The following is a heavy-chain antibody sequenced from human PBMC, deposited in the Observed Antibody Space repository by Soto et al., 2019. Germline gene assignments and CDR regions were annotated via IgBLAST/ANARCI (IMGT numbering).Heavy chain of an antibody. V-gene: IGHV4-4*07. CDR3: ARGGHDFWSGPFDY. CDR2: IDSSGST. J-gene: IGHJ4*02. D-gene: IGHD3-3*01. CDR1: AGSISTYY. Sequence: PSEILSLTCTVSAGSISTYYCNWIRQPAGKGLEWIGRIDSSGSTNYNPSLKSRLTMSVDTSKNQFSLNLSSVTAADTAVYYCARGGHDFWSGPFDYWGQGSLVTVSS.